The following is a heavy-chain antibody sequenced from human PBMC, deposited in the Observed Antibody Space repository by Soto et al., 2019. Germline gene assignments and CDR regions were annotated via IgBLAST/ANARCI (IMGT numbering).Heavy chain of an antibody. V-gene: IGHV3-23*04. CDR1: GFIFSNFA. J-gene: IGHJ4*02. D-gene: IGHD3-10*01. Sequence: QLAESGGDLVQPGGSLRLSCAASGFIFSNFAMYWVRRAPGKGLEWVSSIRQSGDRSSYAASAKGPFTIYGDNSMNTLYLQMNGLRVDGTAVYYCVTAVRTRIENWGAVTLVSVAS. CDR3: VTAVRTRIEN. CDR2: IRQSGDRS.